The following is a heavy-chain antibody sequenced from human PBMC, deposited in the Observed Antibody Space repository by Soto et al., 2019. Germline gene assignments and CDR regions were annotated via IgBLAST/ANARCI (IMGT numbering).Heavy chain of an antibody. J-gene: IGHJ4*02. CDR2: IYSSGST. D-gene: IGHD3-10*01. CDR3: ARDQVTMIRRVITPLDH. Sequence: EVQLVESGGGLVQPGGSLRLSCAASGFTVSSNHMSWVRQAPGKGLEWVSIIYSSGSTHYADFVKGRFTISRDNSKNTLYLQMNSLRDEDTAMYYCARDQVTMIRRVITPLDHLGQGTLVTVSS. CDR1: GFTVSSNH. V-gene: IGHV3-66*01.